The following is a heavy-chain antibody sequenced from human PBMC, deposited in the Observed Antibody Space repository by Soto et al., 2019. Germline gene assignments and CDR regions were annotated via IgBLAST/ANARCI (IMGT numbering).Heavy chain of an antibody. CDR2: IYPGDSDT. D-gene: IGHD4-17*01. J-gene: IGHJ3*02. CDR3: ARPRTSIYGDYVPAFDI. CDR1: GYSYTSYW. Sequence: GEALKISCKGSGYSYTSYWIGWVRQMPGKGLEWMGIIYPGDSDTRYSPSFQGQVTISADKSISTAYLQWSSLKASDTAMYYCARPRTSIYGDYVPAFDIWGQGTMVTVSS. V-gene: IGHV5-51*01.